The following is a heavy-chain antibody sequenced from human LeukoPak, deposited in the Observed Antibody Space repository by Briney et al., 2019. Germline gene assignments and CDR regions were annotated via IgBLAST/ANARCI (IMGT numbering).Heavy chain of an antibody. V-gene: IGHV3-66*01. D-gene: IGHD3-10*01. CDR2: IYSGGST. CDR3: ARDYGSPLSFGD. J-gene: IGHJ4*02. CDR1: GFTFSSYS. Sequence: GGSLRLSCAASGFTFSSYSMNWVRQAPGKGLEWVSVIYSGGSTYYADSVKGRFTISRDNSKNTLYLQMNSLRAEDTAVYYCARDYGSPLSFGDWGQGTLVTVSS.